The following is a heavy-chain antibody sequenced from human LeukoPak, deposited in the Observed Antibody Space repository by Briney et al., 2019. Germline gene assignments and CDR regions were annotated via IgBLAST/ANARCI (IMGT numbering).Heavy chain of an antibody. Sequence: ASVKVSCKVSGYTLTELSMHWVRRAPGKGLEWMGGFDPEDGETIYAQKFQGRVTMTEDTSTDTAYMELSSLRSEDTAVYYCATAFGDGYNLDCWGQGTLVTVSS. CDR3: ATAFGDGYNLDC. D-gene: IGHD5-24*01. J-gene: IGHJ4*02. CDR2: FDPEDGET. CDR1: GYTLTELS. V-gene: IGHV1-24*01.